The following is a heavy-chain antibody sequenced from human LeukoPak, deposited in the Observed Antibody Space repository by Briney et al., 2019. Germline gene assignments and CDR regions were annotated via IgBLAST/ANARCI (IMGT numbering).Heavy chain of an antibody. D-gene: IGHD5-12*01. CDR2: INRDGSEN. Sequence: GGSLRLSCAASGFTFSRFWMTWVRQAPGKGLEWVANINRDGSENFYVGSVRGRFTISRDNTKNSLYLQMNSLRVEDMAVYYCARDAGNSGYDLFDYWGQGTLVTVSS. CDR1: GFTFSRFW. CDR3: ARDAGNSGYDLFDY. J-gene: IGHJ4*02. V-gene: IGHV3-7*01.